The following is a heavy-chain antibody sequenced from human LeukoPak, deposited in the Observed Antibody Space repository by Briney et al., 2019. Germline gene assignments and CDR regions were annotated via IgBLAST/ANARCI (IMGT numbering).Heavy chain of an antibody. CDR3: ARRPLISQYDSSGYYFDY. D-gene: IGHD3-22*01. V-gene: IGHV4-34*01. J-gene: IGHJ4*02. CDR2: IYYSGST. CDR1: GGSFSGYY. Sequence: SEALSLTCAVYGGSFSGYYWGWIRQPPGKGLEWIGSIYYSGSTYYNPSLKSRVTISVDTSKNQFSLKLSSVTAADTAVYYCARRPLISQYDSSGYYFDYWGQGTLVTVSS.